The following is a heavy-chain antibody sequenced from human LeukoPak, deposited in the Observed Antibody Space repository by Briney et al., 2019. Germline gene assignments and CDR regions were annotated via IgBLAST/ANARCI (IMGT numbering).Heavy chain of an antibody. D-gene: IGHD3-22*01. CDR2: INPNSGGT. CDR3: ARDHDSSGYTDYYYYGMDV. J-gene: IGHJ6*02. Sequence: ASVKVSCKASGYTLTGYFMHWVRQAPGQGLEWMGWINPNSGGTNYAQKFQGRVTMTRDTSISTAYMELSSLRSEDTAVYYCARDHDSSGYTDYYYYGMDVWAKGPRSPSP. CDR1: GYTLTGYF. V-gene: IGHV1-2*02.